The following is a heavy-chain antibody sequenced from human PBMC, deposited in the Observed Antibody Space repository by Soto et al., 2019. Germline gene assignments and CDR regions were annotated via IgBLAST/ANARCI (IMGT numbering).Heavy chain of an antibody. J-gene: IGHJ6*02. Sequence: PSETLSLTCTVSGDSSGNYYWFWIRQPVGKGLEWIGRVSSSGNTNANPTLNSRATMSIDTSENQFSLRLRSVTAADTAVYYCARADYEILTGSYAMDVWGQGNTVTVSS. D-gene: IGHD3-9*01. CDR1: GDSSGNYY. CDR2: VSSSGNT. V-gene: IGHV4-4*07. CDR3: ARADYEILTGSYAMDV.